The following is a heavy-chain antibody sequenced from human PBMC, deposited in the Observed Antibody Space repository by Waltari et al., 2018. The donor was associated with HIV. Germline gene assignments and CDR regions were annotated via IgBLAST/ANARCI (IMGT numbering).Heavy chain of an antibody. CDR3: ARYPLAAAGDSYYFMDV. CDR2: IYYRGST. D-gene: IGHD6-13*01. V-gene: IGHV4-61*01. J-gene: IGHJ6*03. Sequence: QVQLQESGPGLLKPSETLSLTCTVSGGSVSSARSYWTWIRQSPGKGLEWIGYIYYRGSTKYNPSLKSRVTISVDSSKNQFSLRLNSLTAADTAVYYCARYPLAAAGDSYYFMDVWGKGTTVTVSS. CDR1: GGSVSSARSY.